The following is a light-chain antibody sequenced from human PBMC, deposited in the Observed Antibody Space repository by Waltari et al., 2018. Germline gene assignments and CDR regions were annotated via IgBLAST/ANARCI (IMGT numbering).Light chain of an antibody. V-gene: IGLV3-1*01. CDR2: QDS. CDR3: QAWDSSTVL. CDR1: KLGDKY. Sequence: SYEVTQPPSVTESPGQTASIPCTGDKLGDKYACWYQQKPGQSPVLVIYQDSKRPSGIPERFSGSNSGNTATLTISGTQTMDEADYYCQAWDSSTVLFGGGTKLTVL. J-gene: IGLJ2*01.